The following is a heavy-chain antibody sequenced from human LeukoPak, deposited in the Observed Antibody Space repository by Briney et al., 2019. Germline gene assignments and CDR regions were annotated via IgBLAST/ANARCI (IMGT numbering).Heavy chain of an antibody. CDR3: ARVAAKTVDY. CDR1: GGSISRSSYY. J-gene: IGHJ4*02. D-gene: IGHD2-15*01. V-gene: IGHV4-39*07. CDR2: IYYSGST. Sequence: PSETLSLTCTVSGGSISRSSYYWGWIRQPPGKGLEWIGHIYYSGSTDYNPSLKSRVTISVDTSKNQFSLKLSSVTAADTAVYYCARVAAKTVDYWGRGTLVTVSS.